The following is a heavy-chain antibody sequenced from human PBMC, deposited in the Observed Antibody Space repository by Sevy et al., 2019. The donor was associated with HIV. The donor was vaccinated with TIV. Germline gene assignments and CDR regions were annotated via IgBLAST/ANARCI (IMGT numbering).Heavy chain of an antibody. V-gene: IGHV3-23*01. Sequence: GGSLRLSCAASGFPFSSYAMNWVRQAPGKGLEWVSAISGSGGGPYYADSVKGRLTISRDNYKNTLYLQMNSLRSEDTAIYYCAKDRVAVVGDAFDSWGQGTMVTVSS. CDR1: GFPFSSYA. CDR3: AKDRVAVVGDAFDS. D-gene: IGHD2-2*01. J-gene: IGHJ3*02. CDR2: ISGSGGGP.